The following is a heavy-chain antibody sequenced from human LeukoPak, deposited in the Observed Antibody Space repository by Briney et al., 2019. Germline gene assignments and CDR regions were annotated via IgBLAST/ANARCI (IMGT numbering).Heavy chain of an antibody. CDR1: GGSISSYH. CDR2: IYYSGSS. V-gene: IGHV4-59*01. J-gene: IGHJ6*03. CDR3: ARVPRSYYYYYYMDV. Sequence: SETQSLTCNVSGGSISSYHCSWIRQPPGKGLEWIGYIYYSGSSNYNPSLKSRVTISVDTSKNQFSLKLSSVTAADTAVYYCARVPRSYYYYYYMDVWGKGNTVTVSS.